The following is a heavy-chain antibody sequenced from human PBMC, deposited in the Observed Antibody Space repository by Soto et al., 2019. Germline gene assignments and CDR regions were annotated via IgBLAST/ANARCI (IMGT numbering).Heavy chain of an antibody. CDR1: GGSISSSSYY. J-gene: IGHJ6*02. D-gene: IGHD3-10*01. V-gene: IGHV4-39*01. CDR2: IYYSGST. Sequence: PSETLSLTCTVSGGSISSSSYYWGWIRQPPGKGLEWIGSIYYSGSTYYNPSLKSRVTISVDTSKNQFSLKLSSVTAADTAVYYCARHDPGVYYYGMDVWGQGTTVTVSS. CDR3: ARHDPGVYYYGMDV.